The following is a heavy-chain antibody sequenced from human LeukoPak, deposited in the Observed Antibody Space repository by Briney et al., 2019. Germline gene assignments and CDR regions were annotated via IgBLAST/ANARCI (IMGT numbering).Heavy chain of an antibody. V-gene: IGHV3-7*01. CDR2: IKQDGSEK. J-gene: IGHJ5*02. D-gene: IGHD3-3*01. CDR3: ARSYYDFWSPGWFDP. Sequence: GGSLRLSCAASGFTFSRYWMSWVRQAPGKGLEWVANIKQDGSEKYYVDSVKGRFTISRDNAKNSLYLQMNSLRAEDTAVYYCARSYYDFWSPGWFDPWGQGTLVTVSS. CDR1: GFTFSRYW.